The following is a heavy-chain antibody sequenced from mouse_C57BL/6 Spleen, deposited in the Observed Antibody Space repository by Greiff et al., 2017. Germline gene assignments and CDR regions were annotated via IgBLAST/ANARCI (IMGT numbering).Heavy chain of an antibody. J-gene: IGHJ3*01. CDR1: GFTFSSYA. V-gene: IGHV5-4*03. CDR3: ASGDFAY. Sequence: EVKLVESGGGLVKPGGSLKLSCAASGFTFSSYAMSWVRQTPEKRLEWVATISDGGSYTYYPDNVKGRFTISRDNAKNNLYLQMSHLKSEDTAMYYCASGDFAYWGQGTLVTVSA. CDR2: ISDGGSYT.